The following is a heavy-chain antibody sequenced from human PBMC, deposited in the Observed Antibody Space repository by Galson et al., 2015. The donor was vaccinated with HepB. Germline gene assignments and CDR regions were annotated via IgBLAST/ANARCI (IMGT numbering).Heavy chain of an antibody. CDR2: ISYDGSNK. V-gene: IGHV3-30*18. Sequence: SRRLSCAASGFTFSSYGMHWVRQAPGKGLEWVAVISYDGSNKYCADSVKGRFTISRDNSKNTLYLQMNSLRAEDTAVYYCAKDLWWYSSSWYLPFDYWGQGTLVTVSS. D-gene: IGHD6-13*01. CDR1: GFTFSSYG. J-gene: IGHJ4*02. CDR3: AKDLWWYSSSWYLPFDY.